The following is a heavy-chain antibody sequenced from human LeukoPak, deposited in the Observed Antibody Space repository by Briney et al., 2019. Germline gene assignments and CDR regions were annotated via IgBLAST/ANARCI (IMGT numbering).Heavy chain of an antibody. V-gene: IGHV1-18*01. D-gene: IGHD3-10*01. Sequence: ASVKVSCKASGCTFTSYGISWVRQAPGQGLEWMGWISAYNGNTNYAQKLQGRVTMTTDTSTSTAYMELRSLRSDDTAVYYCARVSGITMVRGAIGRWGQGTLVTVSS. CDR2: ISAYNGNT. CDR1: GCTFTSYG. CDR3: ARVSGITMVRGAIGR. J-gene: IGHJ4*02.